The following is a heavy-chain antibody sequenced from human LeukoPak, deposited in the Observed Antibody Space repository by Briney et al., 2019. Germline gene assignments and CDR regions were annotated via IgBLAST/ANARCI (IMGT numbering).Heavy chain of an antibody. V-gene: IGHV4-38-2*02. CDR3: ARGRTGDGGLYYYYYMDV. J-gene: IGHJ6*03. Sequence: SETLSLTCSVSGYLISSGYYWGWIRQSPGKGLEWIGSIFHSGSTFYNPSLKSRVIMSVDTSNNQFSLKLRSVTAADMAVYYCARGRTGDGGLYYYYYMDVWGKGTTVTVSS. D-gene: IGHD7-27*01. CDR2: IFHSGST. CDR1: GYLISSGYY.